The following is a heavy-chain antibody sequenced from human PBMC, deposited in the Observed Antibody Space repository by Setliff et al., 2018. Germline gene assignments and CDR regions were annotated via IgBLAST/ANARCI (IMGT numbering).Heavy chain of an antibody. CDR1: GYTFTSYY. J-gene: IGHJ3*02. Sequence: ASVKVSCKASGYTFTSYYMHWVRQAPGQGLEWMGLINPTGGSTSYAQKFQGRITMTTDTTTSTSYMELRSLRSDDTAVYYCARSYDSGFYHQRDAYDIWGQGTMVTV. V-gene: IGHV1-46*01. CDR3: ARSYDSGFYHQRDAYDI. D-gene: IGHD3-22*01. CDR2: INPTGGST.